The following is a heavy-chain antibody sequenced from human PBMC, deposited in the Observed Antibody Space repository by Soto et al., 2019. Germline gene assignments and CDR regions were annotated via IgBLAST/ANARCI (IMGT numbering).Heavy chain of an antibody. D-gene: IGHD2-15*01. J-gene: IGHJ6*02. Sequence: GSLRLSCAASGFTFDDYGMSWVRQAPGKGLEWVSGINWNGGSTGYADSVKGRFTISRDNAKNSLYLQMNSLRAEDTALYYCARVSCSGGSCYTTQTYYYYGMDVWGQGTTVTVSS. CDR2: INWNGGST. CDR3: ARVSCSGGSCYTTQTYYYYGMDV. V-gene: IGHV3-20*04. CDR1: GFTFDDYG.